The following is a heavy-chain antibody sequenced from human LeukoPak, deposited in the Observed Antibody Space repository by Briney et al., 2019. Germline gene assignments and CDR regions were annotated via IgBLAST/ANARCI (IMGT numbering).Heavy chain of an antibody. J-gene: IGHJ4*02. D-gene: IGHD4-17*01. CDR1: GFTFDDYA. CDR2: IKQDGSEK. Sequence: GRSLRLSCAASGFTFDDYAMHWVRQAPGKGLEWVANIKQDGSEKYYVDSVKGRFTISRDNAKNSLYLQMNSLRAEDTAVYYCARDLYGDYVGYWGQGTLVTVSS. V-gene: IGHV3-7*01. CDR3: ARDLYGDYVGY.